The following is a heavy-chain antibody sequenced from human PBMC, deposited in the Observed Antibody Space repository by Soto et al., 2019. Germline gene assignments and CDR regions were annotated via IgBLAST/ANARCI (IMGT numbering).Heavy chain of an antibody. V-gene: IGHV3-48*03. CDR1: GFIFSNYE. CDR2: IDHNGTTI. J-gene: IGHJ4*02. CDR3: ARGHIVATILDY. Sequence: EVQLVESGGALVQPGGSLRLSCAASGFIFSNYEMSWVRQAPGKGLEWVSYIDHNGTTIYYADSVKGRFTISRDNAKNSLFLQMNSLRAEDTAVYYCARGHIVATILDYWGQGTLVTVSS. D-gene: IGHD5-12*01.